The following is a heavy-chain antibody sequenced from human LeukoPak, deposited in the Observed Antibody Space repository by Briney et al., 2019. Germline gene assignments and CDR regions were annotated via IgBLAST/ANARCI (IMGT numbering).Heavy chain of an antibody. J-gene: IGHJ4*02. V-gene: IGHV4-28*01. CDR3: ARSASPYSSEYYFDY. CDR2: IYYSGST. D-gene: IGHD6-19*01. CDR1: GYSISSSNW. Sequence: SETLSLTCAVSGYSISSSNWWGWLRQPPGKGLEWIGYIYYSGSTYYNPSLKSRVIMSVDTSKNQFSLKLSSVTAVDTAVYYCARSASPYSSEYYFDYWGQGTLVTVSS.